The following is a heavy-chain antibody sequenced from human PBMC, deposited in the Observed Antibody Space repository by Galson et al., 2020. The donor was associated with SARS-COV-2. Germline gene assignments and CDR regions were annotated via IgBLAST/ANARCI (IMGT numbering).Heavy chain of an antibody. Sequence: GGSLRLSCAASGFTFSDYSMNWVRQAPGKGLEWVSYITSISSTIYYADSVKGRLTISRDNAKNSLYLQMNSLRAEDTAVYYCARVVYGSGGYYRFFDYWGQGILVTVSS. CDR3: ARVVYGSGGYYRFFDY. J-gene: IGHJ4*02. D-gene: IGHD3-10*01. CDR2: ITSISSTI. V-gene: IGHV3-48*04. CDR1: GFTFSDYS.